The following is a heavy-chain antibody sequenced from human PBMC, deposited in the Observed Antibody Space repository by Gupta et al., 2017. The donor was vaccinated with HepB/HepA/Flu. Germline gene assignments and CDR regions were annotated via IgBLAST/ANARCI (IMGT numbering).Heavy chain of an antibody. V-gene: IGHV3-48*03. J-gene: IGHJ6*02. CDR1: GFTFSSYE. CDR2: ISSSGSTI. D-gene: IGHD5-18*01. CDR3: ARGSPDTAMVIYYSYGMDV. Sequence: EVQLVESGGGLVQPGGSLRLSCAASGFTFSSYEMTWVRQAPGKGLEWVSYISSSGSTIYYADSVKGRFTISRDNAKNSLYLQMNSLRAEDTAVYYCARGSPDTAMVIYYSYGMDVWGQGTTVTVSS.